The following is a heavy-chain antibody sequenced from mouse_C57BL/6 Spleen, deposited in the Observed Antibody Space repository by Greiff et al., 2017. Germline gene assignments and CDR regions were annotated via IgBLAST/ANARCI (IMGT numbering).Heavy chain of an antibody. CDR3: ARSGGNYFFDY. V-gene: IGHV1-80*01. J-gene: IGHJ2*01. CDR1: GYAFSSYW. CDR2: IYPGDGDT. D-gene: IGHD2-1*01. Sequence: QVQLQQSGAELVKPGASVKISCKASGYAFSSYWMNWVKQRPGKGLEWIVQIYPGDGDTNYNGKFKGKATLTADKSSSTAYMQLSSLTSEDSAVYFCARSGGNYFFDYWGQGTTLTVSS.